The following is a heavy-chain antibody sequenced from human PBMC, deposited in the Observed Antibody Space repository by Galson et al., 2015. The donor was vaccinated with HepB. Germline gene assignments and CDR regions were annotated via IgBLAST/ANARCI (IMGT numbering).Heavy chain of an antibody. CDR1: GYTFTSYG. V-gene: IGHV1-18*01. Sequence: SVKVSCKASGYTFTSYGISWVRQAPGQGLEWMGWISAYNGNTNYAQKLQGRVTMTTDTSTSTAYMELRSLRSDDTAVYYCARGDLYYDFWSGYYGPYYFDYWGQGTLVTVSS. J-gene: IGHJ4*02. CDR2: ISAYNGNT. CDR3: ARGDLYYDFWSGYYGPYYFDY. D-gene: IGHD3-3*01.